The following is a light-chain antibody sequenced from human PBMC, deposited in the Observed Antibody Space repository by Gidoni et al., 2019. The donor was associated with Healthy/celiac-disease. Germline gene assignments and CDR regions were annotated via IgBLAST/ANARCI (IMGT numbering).Light chain of an antibody. V-gene: IGKV1-5*03. CDR3: QQYTSYRT. CDR1: QSISSW. J-gene: IGKJ1*01. Sequence: DIQMTQSPSTLSASVGDRVTITCRASQSISSWLAWYQQTPGKAPTLLIYKASSLESGVPSRFSGSGSGTEFTLTISSLQPDDFATYYCQQYTSYRTFGQGTKVEIK. CDR2: KAS.